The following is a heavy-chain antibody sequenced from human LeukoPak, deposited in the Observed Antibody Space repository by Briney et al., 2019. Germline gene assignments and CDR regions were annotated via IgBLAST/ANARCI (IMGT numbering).Heavy chain of an antibody. D-gene: IGHD4-17*01. J-gene: IGHJ4*02. V-gene: IGHV3-74*01. CDR3: ARPKDSGDSVVAFDS. Sequence: GGSLRLSCAASGFTFSSYWMHWVRQAPGKGLVWVSRINKDGSSTTYADSVKGRFTISRDNAENTLYLQLSSLRGEDTAVYYCARPKDSGDSVVAFDSWGQGTLVTVSS. CDR1: GFTFSSYW. CDR2: INKDGSST.